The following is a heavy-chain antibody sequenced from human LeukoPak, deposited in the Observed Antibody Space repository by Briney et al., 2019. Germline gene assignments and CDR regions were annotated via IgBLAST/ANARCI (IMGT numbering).Heavy chain of an antibody. CDR3: ARGITMIVVEYPSDAFDI. Sequence: ASVKVSCKASGYTFTSYDINWVRQATGQGLEWMGWINPNSGGTNYAQKFQGRVTMTRDTSISTAYMELSRLRSDDTAVYYCARGITMIVVEYPSDAFDIWGQGTMVTVSS. V-gene: IGHV1-2*02. J-gene: IGHJ3*02. D-gene: IGHD3-22*01. CDR2: INPNSGGT. CDR1: GYTFTSYD.